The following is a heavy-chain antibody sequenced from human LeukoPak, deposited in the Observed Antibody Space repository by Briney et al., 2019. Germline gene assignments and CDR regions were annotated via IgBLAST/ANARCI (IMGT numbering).Heavy chain of an antibody. V-gene: IGHV1-69*04. CDR1: GGTFSSYA. Sequence: GASVKVSCKASGGTFSSYAISWVRQAPGQGLEWMGRIIPILGIANYAQKFQGRVTITADKSTSTAYMELSSLRSEDTAVYYCASDYGDYPRSYWGQGTLVTVSS. CDR3: ASDYGDYPRSY. J-gene: IGHJ4*02. CDR2: IIPILGIA. D-gene: IGHD4-17*01.